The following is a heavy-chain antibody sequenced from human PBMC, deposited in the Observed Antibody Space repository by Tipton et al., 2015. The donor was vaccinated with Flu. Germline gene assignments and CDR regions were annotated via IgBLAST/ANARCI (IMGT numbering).Heavy chain of an antibody. D-gene: IGHD3-22*01. CDR3: ARVSPRRVTTIQVVMLPEGYFDH. J-gene: IGHJ4*02. CDR2: VHQAGT. V-gene: IGHV4-38-2*02. Sequence: TLSLTCSVSGDSIGSPYFWGWIRQPPGKGLEWIGNVHQAGTYYNPSLRSRVTISLDRPRNQFSLKLTSVTAADTAVYYCARVSPRRVTTIQVVMLPEGYFDHWGQGVLVTVSS. CDR1: GDSIGSPYF.